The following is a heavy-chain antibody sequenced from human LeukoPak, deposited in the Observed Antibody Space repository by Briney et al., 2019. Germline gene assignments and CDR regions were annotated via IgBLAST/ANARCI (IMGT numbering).Heavy chain of an antibody. CDR2: ISAYNGNT. Sequence: ASVKVSCKASGYTFTSYGISWVRQAPGQGLEWMGWISAYNGNTNYAQKLQGRVTMTTDTSTSTAYMELRSLRSDDTAVYYCATFGPPHVSDAFDIWGQGTMVTVSS. J-gene: IGHJ3*02. D-gene: IGHD3-10*01. V-gene: IGHV1-18*01. CDR1: GYTFTSYG. CDR3: ATFGPPHVSDAFDI.